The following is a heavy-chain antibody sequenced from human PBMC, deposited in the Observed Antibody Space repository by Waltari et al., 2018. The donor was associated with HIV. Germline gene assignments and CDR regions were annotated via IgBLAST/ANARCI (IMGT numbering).Heavy chain of an antibody. CDR1: GFIFSSYA. CDR2: INGWTTGT. V-gene: IGHV3-23*01. D-gene: IGHD3-22*01. Sequence: EVQLLESGGDLQQPGGSLRLSCAASGFIFSSYAMSWVRQAPGRGLEWVSSINGWTTGTFYAYSVKGRFTISRDSSKNTLYLQMNSLRAEDTAVYYCAKDRSYDSSGYFDYWGEGTLVTVSS. J-gene: IGHJ4*02. CDR3: AKDRSYDSSGYFDY.